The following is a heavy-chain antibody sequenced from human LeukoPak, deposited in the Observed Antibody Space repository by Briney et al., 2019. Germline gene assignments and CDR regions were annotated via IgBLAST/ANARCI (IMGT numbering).Heavy chain of an antibody. Sequence: PSETLSLTCTVSGASISSYYWSWIRQPPGKGLEWIGYIYHRGSTNYNPSLKSRVTISVDTSKNQFSLKLSSVTAADTAVYYCARHRRYPDTGETDYWGQGTLVTVSS. CDR1: GASISSYY. CDR2: IYHRGST. D-gene: IGHD2-8*02. V-gene: IGHV4-59*01. CDR3: ARHRRYPDTGETDY. J-gene: IGHJ4*02.